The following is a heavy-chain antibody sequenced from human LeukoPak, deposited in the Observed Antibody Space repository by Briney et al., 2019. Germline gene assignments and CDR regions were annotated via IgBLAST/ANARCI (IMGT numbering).Heavy chain of an antibody. CDR2: IYYSGST. Sequence: SETLSLTCTVSGGSISSSSYYWGWIRQPPGKGLEWIGSIYYSGSTYYNPSLKSRVTISVDTSKNQFSLKLSSVTAADTAVYYCASERRSTVRRVIIRNFDYWGQGTLVTVSS. CDR1: GGSISSSSYY. CDR3: ASERRSTVRRVIIRNFDY. V-gene: IGHV4-39*07. J-gene: IGHJ4*02. D-gene: IGHD3-10*01.